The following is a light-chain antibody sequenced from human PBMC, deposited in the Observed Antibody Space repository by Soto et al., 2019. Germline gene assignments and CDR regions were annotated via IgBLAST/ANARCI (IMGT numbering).Light chain of an antibody. CDR2: GAS. Sequence: EIVLTHSPCTLSFSPGERATLSCRASQSVSSSYLAWYQQKPGQAPRLLIYGASSRATGIPDRFSGSGSGTDFTLTISRLETEDFAVYFCQHYGTSSSWTFGQGTKVDI. CDR1: QSVSSSY. CDR3: QHYGTSSSWT. V-gene: IGKV3-20*01. J-gene: IGKJ1*01.